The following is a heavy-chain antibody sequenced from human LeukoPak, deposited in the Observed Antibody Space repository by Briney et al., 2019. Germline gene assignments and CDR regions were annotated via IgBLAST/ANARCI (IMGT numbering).Heavy chain of an antibody. Sequence: SGGSLRLSCAASGFTFSSYAMSWVRQAPGKGLEWVSAISGSGGSTYYADSVKGRFTISRDNSKNTLYLQMNSLRAEDTAVYYCAKDQSPMTMEANFDYWGQGTLVTVSS. J-gene: IGHJ4*02. CDR2: ISGSGGST. V-gene: IGHV3-23*01. CDR1: GFTFSSYA. D-gene: IGHD4/OR15-4a*01. CDR3: AKDQSPMTMEANFDY.